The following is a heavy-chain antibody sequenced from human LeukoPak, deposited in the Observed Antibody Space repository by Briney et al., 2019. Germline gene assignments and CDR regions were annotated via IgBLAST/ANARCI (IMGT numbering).Heavy chain of an antibody. D-gene: IGHD5-18*01. CDR2: ISYDGGNK. J-gene: IGHJ4*02. CDR3: VRDPEFPVGYGYLDY. V-gene: IGHV3-30*01. Sequence: QPGRSLRLSCSASGLTFSTYAMHWLRQAPGKGLEWVAVISYDGGNKYYADSVKGRFTISRDNSKNTLYLQMNSLRAEDTAVYYCVRDPEFPVGYGYLDYWGQGTLVTVSS. CDR1: GLTFSTYA.